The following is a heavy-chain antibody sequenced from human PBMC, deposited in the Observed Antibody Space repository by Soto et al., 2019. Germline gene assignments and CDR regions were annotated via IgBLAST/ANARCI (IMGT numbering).Heavy chain of an antibody. V-gene: IGHV4-31*03. J-gene: IGHJ6*02. CDR3: GSGSYYNYGMDV. CDR1: GGSISSGGYY. D-gene: IGHD3-10*01. Sequence: QVQLQESGPGLVKPSQTLSLTCTVSGGSISSGGYYWSWIRQHPGKGLEWIGYIYYSGSTYYNPSLKSRVTISLDVSKNQFSLKLSSVTAADTAVYYGGSGSYYNYGMDVWGQGTTVTVSS. CDR2: IYYSGST.